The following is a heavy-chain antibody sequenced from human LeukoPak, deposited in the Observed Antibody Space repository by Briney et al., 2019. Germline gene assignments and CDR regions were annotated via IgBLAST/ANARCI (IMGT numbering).Heavy chain of an antibody. Sequence: SETLSLTCAVSGYSISSGYYWGWIRQPPGKGLEWIGNICQSGSTYSNPSLKSRVTISVDTSKNHFSLKLTSVTAADTAVYYCARTYYYGSGSYQDSYGFDIWGQGTVVTVAS. V-gene: IGHV4-38-2*01. CDR3: ARTYYYGSGSYQDSYGFDI. J-gene: IGHJ3*02. D-gene: IGHD3-10*01. CDR1: GYSISSGYY. CDR2: ICQSGST.